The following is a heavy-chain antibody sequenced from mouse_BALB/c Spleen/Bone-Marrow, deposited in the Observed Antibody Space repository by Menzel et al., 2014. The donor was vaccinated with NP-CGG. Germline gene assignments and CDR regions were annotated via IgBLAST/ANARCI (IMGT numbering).Heavy chain of an antibody. CDR2: IDPANGNT. CDR1: GFNIKDTY. CDR3: ARSYGSSPFDY. V-gene: IGHV14-3*02. Sequence: EVQLQQSGAELVKPGASVKLSCTASGFNIKDTYMHWVKQRPEQALEWIGRIDPANGNTKYDPKFQGKATITADTSSNTAYLQLSSLTSEDTAVYYCARSYGSSPFDYWGQGTTLTVSS. D-gene: IGHD1-1*01. J-gene: IGHJ2*01.